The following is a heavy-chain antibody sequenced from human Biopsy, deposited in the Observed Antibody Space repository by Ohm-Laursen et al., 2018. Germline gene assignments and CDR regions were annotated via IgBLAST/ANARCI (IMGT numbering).Heavy chain of an antibody. CDR1: GGPFSNYA. CDR3: AADADGYYTEFDY. Sequence: SVKVSCKVYGGPFSNYAFSWVRQAPGQGLEWVGRIVPILGHLNYAQRFQGRVSITADKSTTYVYMELSRLTSGDTAVYYCAADADGYYTEFDYWGPGTLVTVSS. J-gene: IGHJ4*02. CDR2: IVPILGHL. D-gene: IGHD3-3*01. V-gene: IGHV1-69*04.